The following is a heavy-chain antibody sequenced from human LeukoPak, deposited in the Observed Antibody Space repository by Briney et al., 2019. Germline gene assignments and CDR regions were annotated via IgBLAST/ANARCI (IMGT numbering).Heavy chain of an antibody. Sequence: GGSLRLSCAASGFTFSSFSMNWVRQAPGKGLEWVSSISSSSSYMYYADSVKGRFTISRDNSKNTLFLQVNSLRAEDTAVYYCAKDARRTFGLSSGLYTGSYYFDYWGQGTLVTVSS. CDR3: AKDARRTFGLSSGLYTGSYYFDY. CDR1: GFTFSSFS. J-gene: IGHJ4*02. CDR2: ISSSSSYM. V-gene: IGHV3-21*01. D-gene: IGHD6-19*01.